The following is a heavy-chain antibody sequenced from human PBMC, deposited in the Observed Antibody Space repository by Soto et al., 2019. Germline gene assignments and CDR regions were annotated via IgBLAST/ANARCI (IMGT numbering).Heavy chain of an antibody. CDR2: IIPIFGTA. V-gene: IGHV1-69*01. CDR1: GGTFSSYA. Sequence: QVQLVQSGAEVKKPGSSVKVSCKASGGTFSSYAISWVRQAPGQGLEWMGGIIPIFGTANYAQKFQGRVTITAEESTSTAYMELSSLRSEDTAVYYCARVPYYYDSSGYYYGMDVWGQGTTVTVSS. CDR3: ARVPYYYDSSGYYYGMDV. D-gene: IGHD3-22*01. J-gene: IGHJ6*02.